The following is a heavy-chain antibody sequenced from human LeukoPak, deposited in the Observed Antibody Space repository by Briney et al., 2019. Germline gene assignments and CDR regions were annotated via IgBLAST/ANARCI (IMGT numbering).Heavy chain of an antibody. J-gene: IGHJ4*02. Sequence: GESLKISCKGSGYRFTYYWIGWVRQMPGKGLEWMGIIYPGDSDTRYSPSFQGQVTISADKSISTAYLQWSSLKASDTAIYYCARGLRDAAGTGYYFDYWGQGTLVTVSS. V-gene: IGHV5-51*01. CDR2: IYPGDSDT. CDR3: ARGLRDAAGTGYYFDY. D-gene: IGHD6-13*01. CDR1: GYRFTYYW.